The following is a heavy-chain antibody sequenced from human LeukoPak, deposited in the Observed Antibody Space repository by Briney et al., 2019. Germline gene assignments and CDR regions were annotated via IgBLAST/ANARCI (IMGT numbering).Heavy chain of an antibody. CDR3: AKDRSIGTYYTFDH. Sequence: GGSLRLSCEASGFTFSRYEMNWVRQAPGKGLEWVSYISSSGSTIYYADSVKGRFTVSRDNSKNSLYLQMSSLTAADTAVYYCAKDRSIGTYYTFDHWGQGTLVTVSS. D-gene: IGHD1-26*01. CDR2: ISSSGSTI. CDR1: GFTFSRYE. V-gene: IGHV3-48*03. J-gene: IGHJ4*02.